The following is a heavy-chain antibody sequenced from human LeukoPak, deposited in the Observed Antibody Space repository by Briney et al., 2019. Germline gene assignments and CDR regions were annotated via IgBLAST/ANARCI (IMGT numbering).Heavy chain of an antibody. Sequence: ASVKVCCKSSGYTFTWYDFDWMRQATGQGLEWMGWMNPNSGNTGYAQKYWGRVTMTRNTYKSTAYMELSSLRSEDAAVYYCESGGRYEALWDFDYWGQGTLVTVSS. CDR3: ESGGRYEALWDFDY. J-gene: IGHJ4*02. CDR1: GYTFTWYD. CDR2: MNPNSGNT. D-gene: IGHD1-26*01. V-gene: IGHV1-8*01.